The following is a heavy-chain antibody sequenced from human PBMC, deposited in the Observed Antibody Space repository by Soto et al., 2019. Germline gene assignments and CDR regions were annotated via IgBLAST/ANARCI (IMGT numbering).Heavy chain of an antibody. CDR2: ISPYNGNT. CDR1: GYTFTTYG. CDR3: SRGAPSWAYGMDV. J-gene: IGHJ6*02. Sequence: QVQLVQSGAEVKKPGASVKVSCEASGYTFTTYGISWVRQAPGQGLEWMGWISPYNGNTNYAQKFQGRVTMTTDTTTSTAYIDPGGLRSEGTAVLYWSRGAPSWAYGMDVWGQGTTVTVSS. D-gene: IGHD1-26*01. V-gene: IGHV1-18*01.